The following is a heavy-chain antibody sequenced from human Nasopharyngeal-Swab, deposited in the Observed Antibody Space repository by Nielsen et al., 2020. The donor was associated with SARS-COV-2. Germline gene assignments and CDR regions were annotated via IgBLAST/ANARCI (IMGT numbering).Heavy chain of an antibody. Sequence: GGSLRLSCAASGFTFDDYAMHWVRQAPGKGLEWVSLISGDGGSTYYADSVKGRFTISRDNSKNTLYLQMNSLRAEDTAVYYCAKAADYYDSSGYYTYWGQGTLVTVSS. D-gene: IGHD3-22*01. V-gene: IGHV3-43*02. CDR1: GFTFDDYA. CDR2: ISGDGGST. CDR3: AKAADYYDSSGYYTY. J-gene: IGHJ4*02.